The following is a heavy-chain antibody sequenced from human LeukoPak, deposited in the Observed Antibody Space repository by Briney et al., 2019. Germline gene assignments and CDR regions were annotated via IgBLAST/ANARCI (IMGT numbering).Heavy chain of an antibody. CDR2: IKQDGSEK. CDR1: GFTFSSYW. CDR3: ARYNWNFLRYYYYYYMDV. J-gene: IGHJ6*03. Sequence: SGGSLRLSCAASGFTFSSYWMSWVRQAPGKGLEWVANIKQDGSEKYYVDSVKGRFTISRDNAKNSLYLQMNSLRAEDTAVYYCARYNWNFLRYYYYYYMDVWGKGTTVTVSS. D-gene: IGHD1-7*01. V-gene: IGHV3-7*01.